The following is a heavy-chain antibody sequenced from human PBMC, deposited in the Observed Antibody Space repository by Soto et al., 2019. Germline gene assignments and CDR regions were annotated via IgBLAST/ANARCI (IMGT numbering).Heavy chain of an antibody. CDR2: ISYDGSNK. CDR3: AKGIAVAGTSIDY. Sequence: QVQLVESGGGVVQPGRSLRLSCAASGFTFSSYGMHWVRQAPDKGLEWVAVISYDGSNKYYADSVKGRFTISRDNSKNTLYLQMNSLRAEDTAVYYCAKGIAVAGTSIDYWGQGTLVTVSS. J-gene: IGHJ4*02. CDR1: GFTFSSYG. V-gene: IGHV3-30*18. D-gene: IGHD6-19*01.